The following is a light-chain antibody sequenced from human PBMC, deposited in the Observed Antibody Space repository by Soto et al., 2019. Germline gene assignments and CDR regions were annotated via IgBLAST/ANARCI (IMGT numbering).Light chain of an antibody. Sequence: AIQMTQSPSSLSASVGDRVTITCRASQGIRNDLGWYQQKPGKAPKLLIYAASSLQSGVPSRFSGSGSGTDFTLTISSLPPEDLATYYCLQDDNYPRTFGQGTKVEIK. CDR3: LQDDNYPRT. CDR1: QGIRND. J-gene: IGKJ1*01. CDR2: AAS. V-gene: IGKV1-6*01.